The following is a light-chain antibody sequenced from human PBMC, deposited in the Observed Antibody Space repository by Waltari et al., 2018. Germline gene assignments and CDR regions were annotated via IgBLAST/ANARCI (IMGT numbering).Light chain of an antibody. CDR2: EDS. CDR1: ALPRKY. Sequence: SYELTQPPSVSVSPGQTARIPCSGDALPRKYAYWYQQKSGQAPVLFMYEDSKRPPGIPERFSGSGSGTMATLTISGAQAEDEADYYCYSTDGSGNERVFGGGTKLTV. J-gene: IGLJ2*01. V-gene: IGLV3-10*01. CDR3: YSTDGSGNERV.